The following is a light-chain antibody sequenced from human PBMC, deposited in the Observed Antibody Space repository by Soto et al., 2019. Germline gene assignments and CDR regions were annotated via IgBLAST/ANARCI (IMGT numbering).Light chain of an antibody. CDR2: GAS. CDR3: QQDNNWPPTWT. V-gene: IGKV3-15*01. Sequence: IVMPQSPATLSVSPGERATLSCMSVQSVSRNLAWYQQKPGQAPRLLIYGASTRATGIPARFSGSGSGTDFSLTISILLSEDLAVYFCQQDNNWPPTWTFGQGTKVDIK. CDR1: QSVSRN. J-gene: IGKJ1*01.